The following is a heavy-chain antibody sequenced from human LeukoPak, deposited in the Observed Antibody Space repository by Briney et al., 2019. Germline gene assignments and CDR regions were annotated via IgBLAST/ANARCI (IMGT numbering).Heavy chain of an antibody. D-gene: IGHD3-22*01. CDR2: MYLSGTT. V-gene: IGHV4-4*02. Sequence: NPSGTLSLTCTVSGDSINSLDLWSWVRQPPGKGLEWIGEMYLSGTTHSNPSVKSRVTISIDKSKNQLFLNLSSVTAADTAVYYCAGLVGRYSSGLYYYYFDYWGQGTLVTVSS. J-gene: IGHJ4*02. CDR3: AGLVGRYSSGLYYYYFDY. CDR1: GDSINSLDL.